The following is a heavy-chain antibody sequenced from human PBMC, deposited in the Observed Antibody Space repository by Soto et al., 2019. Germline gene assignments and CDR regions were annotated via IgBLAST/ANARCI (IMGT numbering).Heavy chain of an antibody. CDR3: AKGRRWLWAFDY. CDR2: ISGSGGST. Sequence: GGSLRLSCAASGFPFSSYSMSWVRQAPGKGLEWVSAISGSGGSTYYADSVKGRFTISRDNSKNTLYLQMNSLRAEDTAVYYCAKGRRWLWAFDYWGQGTLVTVSS. J-gene: IGHJ4*02. CDR1: GFPFSSYS. V-gene: IGHV3-23*01. D-gene: IGHD3-16*01.